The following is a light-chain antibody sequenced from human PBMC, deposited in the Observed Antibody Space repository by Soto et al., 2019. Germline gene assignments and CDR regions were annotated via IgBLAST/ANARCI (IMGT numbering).Light chain of an antibody. CDR1: SSNIGSNY. CDR3: EEWDDSLSGYV. Sequence: QSVLTQPPSASGTHGQRVTISCSGSSSNIGSNYIYWYQQLPGTAPKLLMYSSSQRPSGVPDRFSGSKSCTSASLAISGLRSEDEDDYYWEEWDDSLSGYVFGTGTKLTVL. J-gene: IGLJ1*01. V-gene: IGLV1-47*02. CDR2: SSS.